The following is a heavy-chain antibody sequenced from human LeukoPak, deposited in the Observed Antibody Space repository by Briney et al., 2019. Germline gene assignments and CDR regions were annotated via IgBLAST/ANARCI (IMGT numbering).Heavy chain of an antibody. Sequence: GGSLRLSCAASGFTFSSYWMSWVRQAPGKGLEWVDNIKQDGSEKYYVDSVKGRFTISRDNAKNSLYLQMNSLRAEDTAVYYCARDLVVCGGACHKWFDPWGQGTLVTVSS. CDR3: ARDLVVCGGACHKWFDP. D-gene: IGHD2-21*01. CDR2: IKQDGSEK. J-gene: IGHJ5*02. V-gene: IGHV3-7*01. CDR1: GFTFSSYW.